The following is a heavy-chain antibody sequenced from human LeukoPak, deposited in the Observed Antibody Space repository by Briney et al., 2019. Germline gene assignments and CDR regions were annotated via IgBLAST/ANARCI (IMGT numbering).Heavy chain of an antibody. CDR1: GYTFTNYG. V-gene: IGHV1-24*01. D-gene: IGHD3-10*01. Sequence: ASVKVSCKASGYTFTNYGISWVRQAPGKGLEWMGGFDPEDGETIYAQKFQGRVAMTEDTSTDTAYMELSSLRSEDTAVYYCATASFMVRGAFDYWGQGTLVTVSS. CDR3: ATASFMVRGAFDY. CDR2: FDPEDGET. J-gene: IGHJ4*02.